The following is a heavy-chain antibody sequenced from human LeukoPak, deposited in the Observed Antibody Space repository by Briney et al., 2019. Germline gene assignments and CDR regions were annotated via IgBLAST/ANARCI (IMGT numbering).Heavy chain of an antibody. CDR1: GYSISSGYY. J-gene: IGHJ6*04. CDR2: IYHSGRT. Sequence: SETLSLTCTVSGYSISSGYYWGWIRQPPGKGLEWIGSIYHSGRTYYNPSLKSRVTISVDTSKNQFSLKLSSVTAADTAVYYCARTHVTTYVLDVWGKGTTVTISS. D-gene: IGHD4-17*01. V-gene: IGHV4-38-2*02. CDR3: ARTHVTTYVLDV.